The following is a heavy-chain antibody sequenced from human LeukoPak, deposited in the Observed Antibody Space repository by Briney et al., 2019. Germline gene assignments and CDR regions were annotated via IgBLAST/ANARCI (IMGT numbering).Heavy chain of an antibody. Sequence: ASVKVSCKASGYTFTSYDINWVRQATGQGLEWMGWMNPKSGNTGYAQKFQGRVTMTRNTSISTAYMELSSLRSEDTAVYYCARHRYCSGGSCYLGGKRWFDPWGQGTLVTVSS. CDR2: MNPKSGNT. D-gene: IGHD2-15*01. CDR3: ARHRYCSGGSCYLGGKRWFDP. CDR1: GYTFTSYD. J-gene: IGHJ5*02. V-gene: IGHV1-8*01.